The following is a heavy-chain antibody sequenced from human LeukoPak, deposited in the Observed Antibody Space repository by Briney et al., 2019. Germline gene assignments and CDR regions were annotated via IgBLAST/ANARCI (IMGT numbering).Heavy chain of an antibody. CDR2: ISRDGDYT. J-gene: IGHJ4*02. D-gene: IGHD2-2*01. Sequence: GGSLRLSCAASGFTFDGYTFHWVRQAPGKGLEWVSLISRDGDYTYYADSVKGRFTISRDNRKNTVYLQMSSLRTEDTALYYCTKDRYCTTPSCPLDYWGQGTLVTVSS. CDR1: GFTFDGYT. V-gene: IGHV3-43*01. CDR3: TKDRYCTTPSCPLDY.